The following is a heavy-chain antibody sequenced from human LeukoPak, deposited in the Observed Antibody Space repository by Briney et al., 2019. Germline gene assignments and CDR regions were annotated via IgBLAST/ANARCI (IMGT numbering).Heavy chain of an antibody. CDR3: ARGEYYYDSSGYRY. D-gene: IGHD3-22*01. CDR1: GYTFTGYY. Sequence: VASVKVSCKASGYTFTGYYMHWVRQAPGQGLEWMGWINPNSGGTNYAQKFQGWVTMTSDTSISTAYMELSRLRSDDTAVYYCARGEYYYDSSGYRYWGQGTLVTVSS. CDR2: INPNSGGT. J-gene: IGHJ4*02. V-gene: IGHV1-2*04.